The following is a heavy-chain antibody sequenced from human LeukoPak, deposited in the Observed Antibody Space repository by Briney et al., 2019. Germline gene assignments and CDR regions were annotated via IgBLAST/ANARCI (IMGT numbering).Heavy chain of an antibody. CDR1: GGSFSGYY. Sequence: SETLSLTCAVYGGSFSGYYWSWIRQPPGKGLEWIGEINHSGSTNYNPSLKSRVTISVDTSKNQFSLKLSSVTAADTAVYYCARGTRYDILTGYSFDYWGQGTLVTVSS. CDR3: ARGTRYDILTGYSFDY. J-gene: IGHJ4*02. D-gene: IGHD3-9*01. V-gene: IGHV4-34*01. CDR2: INHSGST.